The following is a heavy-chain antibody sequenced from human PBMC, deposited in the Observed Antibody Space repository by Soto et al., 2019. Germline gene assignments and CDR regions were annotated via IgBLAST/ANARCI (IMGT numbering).Heavy chain of an antibody. V-gene: IGHV3-30-3*01. D-gene: IGHD3-3*01. Sequence: GGSLRLSCAASGFTFSSYAMHWVRQAPGKGLEWVAVISYDGSNKYYADSVKGRFTISRDNSKNTLYLQMNSLRAEDTAVYYCARDYITSDYEGYDFLSGYYFDGMDVSGQATTVTVSS. CDR2: ISYDGSNK. CDR1: GFTFSSYA. J-gene: IGHJ6*02. CDR3: ARDYITSDYEGYDFLSGYYFDGMDV.